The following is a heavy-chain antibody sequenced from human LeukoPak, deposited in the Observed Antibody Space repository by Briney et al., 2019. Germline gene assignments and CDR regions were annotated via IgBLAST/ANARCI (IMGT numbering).Heavy chain of an antibody. J-gene: IGHJ4*02. CDR1: GGSISSYY. Sequence: SETLSLTCTVSGGSISSYYWSWIRQPPGKGLEWIGYIYYSGSTNYNTSLKSRVTISVDTSKNQFSLKLRSVTAADTAVYYCARQADSYGSYYFDYWGQGTLVTVSS. D-gene: IGHD5-18*01. CDR3: ARQADSYGSYYFDY. V-gene: IGHV4-59*01. CDR2: IYYSGST.